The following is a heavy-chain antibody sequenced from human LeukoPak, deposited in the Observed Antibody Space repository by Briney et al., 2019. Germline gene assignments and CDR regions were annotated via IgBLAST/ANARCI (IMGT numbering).Heavy chain of an antibody. CDR3: AKTTSPKDHYGDYGY. D-gene: IGHD4-17*01. CDR1: GFTFSSYS. Sequence: GGSLRLSCAASGFTFSSYSMNWVRQAPGKGLEWVSYISSSSSTIYYADSVKGRFTISRDNAKNSLYPQMNSLRAEDTAVYYCAKTTSPKDHYGDYGYWGQGTLVTVSS. J-gene: IGHJ4*02. V-gene: IGHV3-48*04. CDR2: ISSSSSTI.